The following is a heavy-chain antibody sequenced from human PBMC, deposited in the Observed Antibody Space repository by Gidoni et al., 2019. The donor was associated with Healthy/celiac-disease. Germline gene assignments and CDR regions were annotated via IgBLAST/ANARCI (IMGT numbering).Heavy chain of an antibody. J-gene: IGHJ5*02. CDR1: GFSPTPSGVG. V-gene: IGHV2-5*02. CDR2: IYWDDDK. CDR3: AHTVSWAYCGGDCPSPGYNWFDP. Sequence: QITLKESGPTLVKPTQTLTLTSTFPGFSPTPSGVGVVWIRQPPGKALEWLALIYWDDDKRYSPSLKSRLTSTKDTSKNQVVLTMTNMDPVDTATYYCAHTVSWAYCGGDCPSPGYNWFDPWGQGTLVTVSS. D-gene: IGHD2-21*02.